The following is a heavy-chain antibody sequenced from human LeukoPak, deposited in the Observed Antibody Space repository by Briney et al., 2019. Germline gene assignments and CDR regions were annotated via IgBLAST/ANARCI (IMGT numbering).Heavy chain of an antibody. CDR1: GGSISNYY. Sequence: SETLSLTCTVSGGSISNYYWSWIRQPPGKGLEWIGFIYYSGSTNYNPSLKSRVTISVDTSKNQFSLKVRSVTPADTAVYYCARDCFGSGSYLYFYMDVWGQGTLVTVSS. V-gene: IGHV4-59*01. CDR3: ARDCFGSGSYLYFYMDV. D-gene: IGHD3-10*01. J-gene: IGHJ4*02. CDR2: IYYSGST.